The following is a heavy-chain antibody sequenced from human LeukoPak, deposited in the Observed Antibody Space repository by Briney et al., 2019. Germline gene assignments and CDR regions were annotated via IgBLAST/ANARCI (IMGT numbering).Heavy chain of an antibody. CDR3: ARAPQVPEAYCGVDCYSGLDY. D-gene: IGHD2-21*02. Sequence: PGRSLRLSCAASGFTFSSYGMHWVRQAPGKGLEWVAVIWYDGSNKYYADSVKGRFTISRDNSKNTLYLQMNSLRAEDTAVYYCARAPQVPEAYCGVDCYSGLDYWGQGTLVTVSS. J-gene: IGHJ4*02. CDR2: IWYDGSNK. CDR1: GFTFSSYG. V-gene: IGHV3-33*01.